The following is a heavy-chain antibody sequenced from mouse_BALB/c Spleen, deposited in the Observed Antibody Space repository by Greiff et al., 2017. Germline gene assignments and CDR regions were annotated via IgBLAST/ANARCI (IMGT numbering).Heavy chain of an antibody. J-gene: IGHJ3*01. CDR1: GYTFPDYA. V-gene: IGHV1S137*01. D-gene: IGHD2-3*01. CDR3: ARGEIYDGYYSLAY. CDR2: ISTYYGDA. Sequence: QVQLQQSGAELVRPGVSVKISCKGSGYTFPDYAMHWVKQSHAKSLEWIGVISTYYGDASYNQKFKGKATMTVDKSSSTAYMELARLTSEDSAIYYCARGEIYDGYYSLAYWGQGTLVTVSA.